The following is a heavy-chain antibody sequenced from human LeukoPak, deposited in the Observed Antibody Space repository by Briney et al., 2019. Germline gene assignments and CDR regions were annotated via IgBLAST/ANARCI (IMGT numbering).Heavy chain of an antibody. D-gene: IGHD3-10*01. CDR3: AREFGSGRGVLDY. CDR2: ISYDGSNK. CDR1: GFTFSSYA. Sequence: GGSLRLSCAASGFTFSSYAMPWVRQAPGKGLEWVAVISYDGSNKYYADSVKGRFTISRDNSKNTLYLQMNSLRAEDTAVYYCAREFGSGRGVLDYWGQGTLVTVSS. J-gene: IGHJ4*02. V-gene: IGHV3-30*04.